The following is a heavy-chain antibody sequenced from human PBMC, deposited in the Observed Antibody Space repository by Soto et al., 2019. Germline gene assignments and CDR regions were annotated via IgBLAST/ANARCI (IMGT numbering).Heavy chain of an antibody. CDR1: GFIFSSYA. CDR2: ISGGGGST. Sequence: VQLLESGGGLVQPGGSLRLSCAASGFIFSSYAMNWVRQAPGKGLEWVSGISGGGGSTYYADYVKGRFTISRDNSKNTLYLQMDSLRAEDTAVYYCAKALVPSAPVARNFDYWGQGTLVTVSS. D-gene: IGHD2-2*01. J-gene: IGHJ4*02. V-gene: IGHV3-23*01. CDR3: AKALVPSAPVARNFDY.